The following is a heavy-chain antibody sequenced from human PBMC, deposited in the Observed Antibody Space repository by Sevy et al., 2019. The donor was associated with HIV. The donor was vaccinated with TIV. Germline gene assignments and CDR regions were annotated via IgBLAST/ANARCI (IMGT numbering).Heavy chain of an antibody. CDR2: ISSSSSYI. CDR3: ARVPDY. Sequence: GGSLRLSCTASGFNFSNVNMNWVRQAPGKGLEWVSSISSSSSYIYYADSVKGRFTISRDNDKNSLYLQMNNLRAEDTAVYYWARVPDYWGQGTLVTVSS. CDR1: GFNFSNVN. J-gene: IGHJ4*02. V-gene: IGHV3-21*01.